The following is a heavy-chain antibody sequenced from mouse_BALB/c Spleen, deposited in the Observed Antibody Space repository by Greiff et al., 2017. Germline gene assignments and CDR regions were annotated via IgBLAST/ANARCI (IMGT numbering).Heavy chain of an antibody. CDR2: ISTYYGDA. J-gene: IGHJ4*01. CDR3: ARKGGAMDY. Sequence: QVQLKESGAELVRPGVSVKISCKGSGYTFTDYAMHWVKQSHAKSLEWIGVISTYYGDASYNQKFKGKATMTVDKSSSTAYMELARLTSEDSAIYYCARKGGAMDYWGQGTSVTVSS. V-gene: IGHV1S137*01. CDR1: GYTFTDYA.